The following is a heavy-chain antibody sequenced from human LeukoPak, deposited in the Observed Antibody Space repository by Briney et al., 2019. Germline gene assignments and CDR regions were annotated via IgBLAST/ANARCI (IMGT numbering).Heavy chain of an antibody. CDR2: ISGSGGYT. CDR1: KFTFSTFS. D-gene: IGHD1-26*01. J-gene: IGHJ4*02. Sequence: PGGSLRLSCAASKFTFSTFSMSWVRQAPGKGLEWVSSISGSGGYTYYADSVKGRFTISRDNSKNTLYLQMNSLKTEDTAVYYCTTDGVGVEGATYDNWGQGTLVSVSS. CDR3: TTDGVGVEGATYDN. V-gene: IGHV3-23*01.